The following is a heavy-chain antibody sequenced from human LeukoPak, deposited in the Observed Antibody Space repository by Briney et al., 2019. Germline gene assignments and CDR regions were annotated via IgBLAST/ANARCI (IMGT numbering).Heavy chain of an antibody. D-gene: IGHD3-22*01. V-gene: IGHV1-18*01. CDR2: ISAYNGNT. Sequence: ASVKVSCKASGYTFTSYGISWVRQAPGQGLEWMGWISAYNGNTNYAQKLQGRVTMTTDTSTSTAYMELRSLRSDDTAVYYCARDRRDYDSSGRVHYFDYWGQGTLVTVSS. CDR1: GYTFTSYG. J-gene: IGHJ4*02. CDR3: ARDRRDYDSSGRVHYFDY.